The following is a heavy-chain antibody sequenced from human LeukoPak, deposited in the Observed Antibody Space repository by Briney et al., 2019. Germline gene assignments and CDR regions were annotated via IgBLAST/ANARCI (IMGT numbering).Heavy chain of an antibody. CDR3: ARVVVPAARMDV. J-gene: IGHJ6*02. CDR1: GFTFSSYG. V-gene: IGHV3-30*03. Sequence: PGRSLRLSCAASGFTFSSYGMHWVRQAPGKGMEWGAVISYDGSKKFYADSVKGRFTISRDNSKNTLYLQMNSLRAEDTAVYYCARVVVPAARMDVWGQGTTVTVSS. CDR2: ISYDGSKK. D-gene: IGHD2-2*01.